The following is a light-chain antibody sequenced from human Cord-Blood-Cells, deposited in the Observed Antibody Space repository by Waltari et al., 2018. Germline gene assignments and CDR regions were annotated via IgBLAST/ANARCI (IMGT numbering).Light chain of an antibody. CDR1: SSDVGGYNY. V-gene: IGLV2-14*01. J-gene: IGLJ3*02. CDR2: DFS. CDR3: SSYTSSSTLNWV. Sequence: QSALTQPASVSGSPGQSITISCTGTSSDVGGYNYVSWYQQHPGKAPKLMIYDFSKRPSGVCNRFSGSKSGNTASLTISGLQAEDEADYYCSSYTSSSTLNWVFGGGTKLTVL.